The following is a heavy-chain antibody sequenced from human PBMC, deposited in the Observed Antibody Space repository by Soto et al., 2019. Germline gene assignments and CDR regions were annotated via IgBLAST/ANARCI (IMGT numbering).Heavy chain of an antibody. CDR3: ISTLGARFDY. V-gene: IGHV1-46*03. CDR1: GYTFTGYY. J-gene: IGHJ4*02. D-gene: IGHD1-26*01. CDR2: INPSIGTT. Sequence: GASVKVSCKASGYTFTGYYMHWVRQAPGRGLEWMGVINPSIGTTTYAQKFQGKVTMTSDTSTSSVYMEVSSLRFEDTAVYYCISTLGARFDYWGQGTLVTVSS.